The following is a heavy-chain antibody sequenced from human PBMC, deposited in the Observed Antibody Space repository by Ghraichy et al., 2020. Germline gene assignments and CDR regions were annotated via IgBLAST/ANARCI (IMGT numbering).Heavy chain of an antibody. CDR1: GGSLSSHY. CDR2: IYTSGRN. Sequence: SETLSLMCTVSGGSLSSHYWAWIRQPPGKGLEWIGHIYTSGRNNYNPSLKTRVTMSVDTSKNQFSLKLRSVTAADTAVYYCTRQAPEYGYYYGMDVWGQGTTVIVS. J-gene: IGHJ6*02. CDR3: TRQAPEYGYYYGMDV. D-gene: IGHD4/OR15-4a*01. V-gene: IGHV4-4*09.